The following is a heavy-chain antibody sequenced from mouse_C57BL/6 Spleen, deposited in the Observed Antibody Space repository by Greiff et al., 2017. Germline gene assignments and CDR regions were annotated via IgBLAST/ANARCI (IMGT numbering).Heavy chain of an antibody. V-gene: IGHV5-9*01. CDR1: GFTFSSYT. D-gene: IGHD3-3*01. CDR2: ISGGGGNT. Sequence: EVQLVESGGGLVKPGGSLKLSCAASGFTFSSYTMSWVRQTPEKRLEWVATISGGGGNTYYPESVKGRFTISRDNAKNTRYLQMSSLRSEDTALYYCARQGHGYFDVWGTGTTVTVSS. J-gene: IGHJ1*03. CDR3: ARQGHGYFDV.